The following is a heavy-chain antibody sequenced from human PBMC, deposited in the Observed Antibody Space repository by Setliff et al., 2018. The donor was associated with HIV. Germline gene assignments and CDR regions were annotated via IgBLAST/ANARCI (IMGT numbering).Heavy chain of an antibody. CDR1: GYTFTSYG. D-gene: IGHD1-26*01. CDR2: ISTDNGNT. J-gene: IGHJ1*01. Sequence: ASVKVSCKASGYTFTSYGINWVRQAPGQGLEWMGRISTDNGNTHYAQKVQGRVTMTTDTSTSTAYMELRSLRLDDTAAYYCARGGWEQPEYFQHWGQGTLVTVSS. CDR3: ARGGWEQPEYFQH. V-gene: IGHV1-18*01.